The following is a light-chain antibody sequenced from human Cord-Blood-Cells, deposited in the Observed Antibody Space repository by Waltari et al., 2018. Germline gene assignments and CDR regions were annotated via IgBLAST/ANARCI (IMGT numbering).Light chain of an antibody. CDR2: DAS. Sequence: EIVLTQSPATLSLSPGERVTLSCRARQSVSRYLAWYQQKPGQAPRLLIYDASNRATGIPARFSGSGSGTDFTLTISSLEPEDFAVYYCQQRSNWPPTFGGGTKVEIK. CDR1: QSVSRY. J-gene: IGKJ4*01. V-gene: IGKV3-11*01. CDR3: QQRSNWPPT.